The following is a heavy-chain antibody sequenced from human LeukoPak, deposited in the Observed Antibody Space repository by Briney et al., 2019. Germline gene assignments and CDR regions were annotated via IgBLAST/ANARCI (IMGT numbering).Heavy chain of an antibody. CDR1: GGTFSSYA. D-gene: IGHD1-7*01. J-gene: IGHJ4*02. Sequence: SVKVSCKASGGTFSSYAISWVRQAPGQGLERMGGIIPIFGTANYAQKFQGRVTITADESTSTAYMELSSLRSEDTAVYYCARDTRSYNWNSGEFDYWGQGTLVTVSS. CDR2: IIPIFGTA. V-gene: IGHV1-69*13. CDR3: ARDTRSYNWNSGEFDY.